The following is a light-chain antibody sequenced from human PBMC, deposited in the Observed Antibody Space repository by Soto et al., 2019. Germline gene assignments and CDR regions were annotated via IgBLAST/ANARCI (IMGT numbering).Light chain of an antibody. CDR2: YDD. Sequence: QSVLAQPPSVSEAPRQRVTISCSGSSSNIGSNGVHWYQQLPGKAPKLLIYYDDLLPSGVSDRFSGSKSGTSASLAISGLQYEDEADYYCAAWDDSLNGVLFGGGTKVTVL. CDR1: SSNIGSNG. V-gene: IGLV1-36*01. J-gene: IGLJ2*01. CDR3: AAWDDSLNGVL.